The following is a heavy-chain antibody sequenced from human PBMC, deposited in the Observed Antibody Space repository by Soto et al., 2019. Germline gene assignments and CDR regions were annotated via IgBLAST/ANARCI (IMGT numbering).Heavy chain of an antibody. CDR3: ARHSLNYDFWSGYPRPSYYYYGMDV. J-gene: IGHJ6*02. Sequence: GESLKISCKGSGYSFTIYWIGWVRQMPGKGLEWMGIIYPGDSDTRYSPSFQGQVTISADKSISTAYLQWSSLKASDTAMYYCARHSLNYDFWSGYPRPSYYYYGMDVWGQGTTVTVSS. CDR2: IYPGDSDT. CDR1: GYSFTIYW. D-gene: IGHD3-3*01. V-gene: IGHV5-51*01.